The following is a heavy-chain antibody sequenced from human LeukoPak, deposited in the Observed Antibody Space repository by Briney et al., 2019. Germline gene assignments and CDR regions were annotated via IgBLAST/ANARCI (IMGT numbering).Heavy chain of an antibody. CDR2: IYTSGST. V-gene: IGHV4-61*02. CDR3: ARHLLWSGYYSY. J-gene: IGHJ4*02. D-gene: IGHD3-3*01. CDR1: GGSISSGSYY. Sequence: SQTLSLTCTVSGGSISSGSYYWSWIRQPAGKGLEWIGRIYTSGSTNYNPSLKSRVTISVDTSKNQFSLKLSSVTAADTAVYYCARHLLWSGYYSYWGQGTLVTVSS.